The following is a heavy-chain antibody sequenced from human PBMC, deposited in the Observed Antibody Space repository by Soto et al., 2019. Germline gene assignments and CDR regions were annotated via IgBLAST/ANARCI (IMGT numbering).Heavy chain of an antibody. V-gene: IGHV4-34*01. CDR1: SGSLSGFY. CDR2: INYSGST. D-gene: IGHD6-6*01. CDR3: ARWGTGNLIPSRPFFHY. Sequence: SSETLSLTCGLSSGSLSGFYWSWIRQSPGKGLEWIGDINYSGSTSYNPSLKSRVAIAVDASKKQFSLKLNSVTAADTAVYYCARWGTGNLIPSRPFFHYWGQGTRVTVSS. J-gene: IGHJ4*02.